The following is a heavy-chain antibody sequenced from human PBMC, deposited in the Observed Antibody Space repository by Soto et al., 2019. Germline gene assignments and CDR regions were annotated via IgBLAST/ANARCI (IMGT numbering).Heavy chain of an antibody. V-gene: IGHV2-5*01. CDR3: ADKGMHSSGYSEYCQH. J-gene: IGHJ1*01. Sequence: QITLKESGPTLVKPTQTLTLTCTFSGFSLSTSGVGVGWIRQPPGKALEWLALIYWHDDKIYSPSLKSRLTITKDTSKNQVVLTMTNMAPVDTGSYYCADKGMHSSGYSEYCQHWGQGTLVTVSS. CDR2: IYWHDDK. D-gene: IGHD3-22*01. CDR1: GFSLSTSGVG.